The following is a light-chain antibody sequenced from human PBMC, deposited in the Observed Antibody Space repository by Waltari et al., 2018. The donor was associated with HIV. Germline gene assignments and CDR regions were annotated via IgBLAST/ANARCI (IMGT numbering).Light chain of an antibody. V-gene: IGKV3D-15*01. CDR2: GAF. CDR1: QGINNN. CDR3: QQYHDWPPLT. J-gene: IGKJ4*01. Sequence: EVVMMQSPGTLARSPGERATLSCRASQGINNNLAWYQQKPGQAPRLLIYGAFIRATGIPARFSGSGSGTEFTLSISSLQSEDFAVYYCQQYHDWPPLTFGGGTKVEI.